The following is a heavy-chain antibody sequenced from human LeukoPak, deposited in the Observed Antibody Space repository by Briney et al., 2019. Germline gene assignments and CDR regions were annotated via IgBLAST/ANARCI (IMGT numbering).Heavy chain of an antibody. J-gene: IGHJ4*02. V-gene: IGHV3-23*01. CDR1: GFTFSSYA. CDR2: ISGSGGST. Sequence: GGSLRLSRAASGFTFSSYAMSWVRQAPGKGLEWVSAISGSGGSTYYADSVKGRFTISRDNSKNTLYLQMNSLRAEDTAVYYCAKAPSNDYGDYYFDYWGQGTLVTVSS. D-gene: IGHD4-17*01. CDR3: AKAPSNDYGDYYFDY.